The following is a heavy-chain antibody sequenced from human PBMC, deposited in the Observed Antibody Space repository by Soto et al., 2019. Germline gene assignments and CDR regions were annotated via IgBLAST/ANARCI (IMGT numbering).Heavy chain of an antibody. CDR2: VNHSGSP. V-gene: IGHV4-34*01. CDR1: VGSHSTYF. Sequence: VGSHSTYFWTWIRQTPGKGLEWIGEVNHSGSPNYSPSLKSRVTMSFDTSKNQFSLNLTSVTAADTAVYYCARARFSQWSQDYYGLDVWGQGTTVTVSS. CDR3: ARARFSQWSQDYYGLDV. D-gene: IGHD3-3*01. J-gene: IGHJ6*02.